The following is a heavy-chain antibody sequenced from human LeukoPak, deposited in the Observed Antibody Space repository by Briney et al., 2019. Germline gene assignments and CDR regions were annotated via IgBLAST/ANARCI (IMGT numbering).Heavy chain of an antibody. CDR1: GFTFSSYG. J-gene: IGHJ3*02. CDR2: IWYDGGNK. Sequence: GGSLRLSCGASGFTFSSYGMHWVRQAPGKGLEWVAVIWYDGGNKYYADSVKARFTISRDNSKNTLYLQMNSLRAEDTAVYYCARWATFLAFDIWGQGTMVTVSS. V-gene: IGHV3-33*01. D-gene: IGHD3-16*01. CDR3: ARWATFLAFDI.